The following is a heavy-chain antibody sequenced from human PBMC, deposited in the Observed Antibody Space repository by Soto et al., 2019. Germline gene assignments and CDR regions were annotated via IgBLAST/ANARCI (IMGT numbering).Heavy chain of an antibody. CDR2: VSGYSGST. J-gene: IGHJ4*02. V-gene: IGHV1-18*01. D-gene: IGHD5-12*01. Sequence: ASVKVSCKASGYSFTSNGVSWVRQAPGQGLEWRGWVSGYSGSTHYAQKFQGRITMTTDKSTSTAYMELRSLTSDDTAVYYCATPSLCWAVNTYDYPNNYFDYWGRGTMVTVSS. CDR1: GYSFTSNG. CDR3: ATPSLCWAVNTYDYPNNYFDY.